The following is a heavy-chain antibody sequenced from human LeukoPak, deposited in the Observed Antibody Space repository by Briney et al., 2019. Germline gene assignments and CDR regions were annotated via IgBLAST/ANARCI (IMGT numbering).Heavy chain of an antibody. D-gene: IGHD5-18*01. CDR1: GFTFSSYS. V-gene: IGHV3-21*01. CDR3: ASALGHAAMAPHDAFDI. Sequence: GGSLRLSCAASGFTFSSYSMNWVRQAPGKGLEWVSSISSSSSSYIYYADSVKGRFTISRDNAKNSLYLQMNSLRAEDTAVYYCASALGHAAMAPHDAFDIWGQGTMVTVSS. J-gene: IGHJ3*02. CDR2: ISSSSSSYI.